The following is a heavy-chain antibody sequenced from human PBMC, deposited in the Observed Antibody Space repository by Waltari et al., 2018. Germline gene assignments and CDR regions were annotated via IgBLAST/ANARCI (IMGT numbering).Heavy chain of an antibody. CDR2: IYYSGST. D-gene: IGHD5-18*01. CDR3: ARLIRYSYAM. V-gene: IGHV4-39*01. J-gene: IGHJ4*02. CDR1: GGPISSCSYY. Sequence: LQLQESGPGLVKPSETLSLTCTVTGGPISSCSYYWGWIRQPPGKGLEWIGSIYYSGSTYYNPSLKSRVTISVDTSKNQFSLKLSSVTAADTAVYYCARLIRYSYAMWGQGTLVTVSS.